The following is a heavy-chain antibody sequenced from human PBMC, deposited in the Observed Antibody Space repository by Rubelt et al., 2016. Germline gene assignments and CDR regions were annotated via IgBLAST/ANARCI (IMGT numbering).Heavy chain of an antibody. V-gene: IGHV3-21*01. D-gene: IGHD1-14*01. J-gene: IGHJ6*02. CDR3: ARVTGGYSGMDV. CDR1: GFTFSSYA. Sequence: EVQLVESGGGLVQPGGSLRLSCAASGFTFSSYAMSWVRQAPGTGLEWVSSISSSSNYIYYNDSEKGRCTISRENAKNSLYLQMNSLRAEDTAVYYCARVTGGYSGMDVWGQGTAVTVSS. CDR2: ISSSSNYI.